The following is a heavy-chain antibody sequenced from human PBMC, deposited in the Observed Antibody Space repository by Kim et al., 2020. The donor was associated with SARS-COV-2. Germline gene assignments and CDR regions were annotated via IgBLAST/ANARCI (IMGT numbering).Heavy chain of an antibody. V-gene: IGHV1-2*02. CDR1: GYTFTGYY. J-gene: IGHJ6*02. D-gene: IGHD6-19*01. Sequence: ASVKVSCKASGYTFTGYYMHWVRQAPGQGLEWMGWINPNSGGTNYAQKFQGRVTMTRDTSISTAYMELSRLRSDDTAVYYCASIHPIAVAGTYVYYYGMDVWDQGTTVTVSS. CDR3: ASIHPIAVAGTYVYYYGMDV. CDR2: INPNSGGT.